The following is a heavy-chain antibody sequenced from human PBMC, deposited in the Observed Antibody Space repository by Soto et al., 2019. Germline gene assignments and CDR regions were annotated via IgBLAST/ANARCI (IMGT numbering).Heavy chain of an antibody. CDR2: IYYSGST. J-gene: IGHJ6*02. CDR3: ARDRRFLATYYYYYGMDV. CDR1: GGSISSYY. D-gene: IGHD3-3*01. Sequence: SETLSLTCTVSGGSISSYYWSWIRQPPGKGLEWIGYIYYSGSTNYNPSLKSRVTISVDTSKNQFSLKLSSVTAADTAVYYCARDRRFLATYYYYYGMDVWGQGTTVTVSS. V-gene: IGHV4-59*01.